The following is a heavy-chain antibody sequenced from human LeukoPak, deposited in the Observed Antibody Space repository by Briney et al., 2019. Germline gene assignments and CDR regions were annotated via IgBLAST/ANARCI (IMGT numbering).Heavy chain of an antibody. J-gene: IGHJ4*02. V-gene: IGHV3-48*03. CDR3: ARGGYFYDTNDGY. CDR1: GFTFSSYD. D-gene: IGHD3-22*01. Sequence: GGSLRLSCAAYGFTFSSYDMNWVRQGPGKGLEWVSYIRSSGSTIYYADSVKGRFTISRDNAKNSLFLQMNSLRAEDTAVYYCARGGYFYDTNDGYWGQGTLVTVSS. CDR2: IRSSGSTI.